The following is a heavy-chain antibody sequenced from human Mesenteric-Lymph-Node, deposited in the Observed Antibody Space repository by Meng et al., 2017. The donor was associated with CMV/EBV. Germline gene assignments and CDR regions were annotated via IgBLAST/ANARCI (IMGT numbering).Heavy chain of an antibody. Sequence: GGSLRLSCAASGFTFSSYGMHWVRQAPGKGLEWEAVIWYDGSNKYYADSVKGRFTISRDNSKNTLYLQMNSLRAEDTAVYYCAKDLSPGWDDAFDIGGQGTMVTVSS. V-gene: IGHV3-33*06. J-gene: IGHJ3*02. CDR3: AKDLSPGWDDAFDI. D-gene: IGHD6-19*01. CDR1: GFTFSSYG. CDR2: IWYDGSNK.